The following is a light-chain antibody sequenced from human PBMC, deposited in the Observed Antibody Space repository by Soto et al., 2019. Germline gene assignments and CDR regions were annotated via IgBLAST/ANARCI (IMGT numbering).Light chain of an antibody. V-gene: IGLV1-40*01. CDR1: SSDIGAGYD. CDR3: QSFDNSLRGWV. J-gene: IGLJ3*02. Sequence: QSVLTQPPSVSGSPGQRVTISCAGSSSDIGAGYDVHWYQQLPGTAPKLLIYDNSTRPSGVPDRFSGSKSGASASLAITGLQNEEEDDYYYQSFDNSLRGWVFGGGTKLTVL. CDR2: DNS.